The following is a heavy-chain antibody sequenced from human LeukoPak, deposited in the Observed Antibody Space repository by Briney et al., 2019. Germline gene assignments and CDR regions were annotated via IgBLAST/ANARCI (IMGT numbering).Heavy chain of an antibody. V-gene: IGHV4-4*07. CDR2: IYTSGST. CDR3: ARDRDGYNYGVYFDY. J-gene: IGHJ4*02. CDR1: GGSISSYY. D-gene: IGHD5-24*01. Sequence: SETLSLTCTVSGGSISSYYWSWIRQPAGKGLEWIGRIYTSGSTNYNPSLKSRVTMSVDTSKNQFSLKLSSVTAADTAVHYCARDRDGYNYGVYFDYWGQGTLVTVSS.